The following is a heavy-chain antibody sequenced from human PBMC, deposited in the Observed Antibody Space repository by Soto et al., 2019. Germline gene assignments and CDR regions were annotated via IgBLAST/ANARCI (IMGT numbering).Heavy chain of an antibody. CDR1: GGSITSYY. D-gene: IGHD1-26*01. J-gene: IGHJ6*02. CDR2: IYYSGST. Sequence: QVQLQESGPGLVKPSETLSLTCAVSGGSITSYYWSWIRQPPGKGLEWIGFIYYSGSTSYNPSLESRDTMSVDTSKNQFSLKLTSVTAADTAMYYCAAGGVRMDVWGQGTTVTVSS. CDR3: AAGGVRMDV. V-gene: IGHV4-59*01.